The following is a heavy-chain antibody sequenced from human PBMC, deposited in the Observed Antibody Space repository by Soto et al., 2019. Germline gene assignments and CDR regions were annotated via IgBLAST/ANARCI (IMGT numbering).Heavy chain of an antibody. CDR1: GFTLSDYY. CDR2: MSSGGGDI. D-gene: IGHD4-4*01. V-gene: IGHV3-11*01. J-gene: IGHJ5*01. Sequence: PGGCVRLSGAACGFTLSDYYLSCVRQAPGKGLEFVSYMSSGGGDIQYSDSVKGRFTISRDNAKNSLYLQMTSLRAEDTAVYYFFAKRTPNHQYLHSSQTPLFSDS. CDR3: FAKRTPNHQYLHSSQTPLFSDS.